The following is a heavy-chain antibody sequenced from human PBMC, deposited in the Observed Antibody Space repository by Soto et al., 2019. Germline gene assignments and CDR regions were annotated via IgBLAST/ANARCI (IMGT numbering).Heavy chain of an antibody. D-gene: IGHD5-12*01. CDR1: GGSISSSSYY. V-gene: IGHV4-39*01. Sequence: SETLSLTCTVSGGSISSSSYYWGWIRQPPGKGLEWIGSIYYSGSTYYNPSLKSRVTISVDTSKNQFSLKLSSVTAADTAVYYCVRGGASGYRPGATGTNWFDPWGQGTLVTVSS. CDR3: VRGGASGYRPGATGTNWFDP. CDR2: IYYSGST. J-gene: IGHJ5*02.